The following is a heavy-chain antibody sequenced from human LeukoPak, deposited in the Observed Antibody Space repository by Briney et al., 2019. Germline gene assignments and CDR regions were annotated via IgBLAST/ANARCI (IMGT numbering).Heavy chain of an antibody. D-gene: IGHD3-22*01. V-gene: IGHV3-53*01. CDR1: GFTVDSNY. CDR2: IYTGGNT. CDR3: AKSAYYDASGYYREYYFDY. J-gene: IGHJ4*02. Sequence: GGSLRLSCAASGFTVDSNYLSWVRQAPGKGLEWVSTIYTGGNTYYAASVKGRFTISRDKTKNTLYLQMNSLRAEDTAVYYCAKSAYYDASGYYREYYFDYWGQGTLVTVSS.